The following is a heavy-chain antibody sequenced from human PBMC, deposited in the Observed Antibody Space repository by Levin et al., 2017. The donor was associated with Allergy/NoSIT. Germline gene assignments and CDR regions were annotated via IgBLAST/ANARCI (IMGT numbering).Heavy chain of an antibody. CDR2: IYYSGST. J-gene: IGHJ4*02. Sequence: SETLSLTCTVSGGSISCGGYHWTWIRQHPEKGLEWIGYIYYSGSTFYNPSLKSRLMISVDTSKNQFSLNVSSVTAADTAVYYCAREDGSTFDFWGQGALVTVAS. CDR1: GGSISCGGYH. CDR3: AREDGSTFDF. D-gene: IGHD2-2*03. V-gene: IGHV4-31*03.